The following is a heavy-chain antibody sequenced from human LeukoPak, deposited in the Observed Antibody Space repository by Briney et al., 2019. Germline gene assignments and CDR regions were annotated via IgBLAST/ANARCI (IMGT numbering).Heavy chain of an antibody. CDR2: INPNSGGT. J-gene: IGHJ4*02. D-gene: IGHD7-27*01. CDR1: GYTFTTYG. CDR3: AKDGNWARFEN. V-gene: IGHV1-2*02. Sequence: ASVKVSCKTSGYTFTTYGISWVRQAPGQGLEWMGWINPNSGGTNYAQKFQGRVTMTRDTSISTAYMELSRLRAEDTAAYYCAKDGNWARFENWGQGTLVTVSS.